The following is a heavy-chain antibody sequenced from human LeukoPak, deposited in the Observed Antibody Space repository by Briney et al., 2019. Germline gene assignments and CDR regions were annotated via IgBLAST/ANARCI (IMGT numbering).Heavy chain of an antibody. D-gene: IGHD2-2*01. V-gene: IGHV3-21*01. CDR1: GFTFSSYS. Sequence: GGSLRLSCAASGFTFSSYSMNWVRQAPGKGLEWVSSISSSSSYIYYADSVKGRFTISRDNAKNSLYLQMNSLRAEGTAVYYCARANSSTNRPTLDYWGQGTLVTVSS. J-gene: IGHJ4*02. CDR3: ARANSSTNRPTLDY. CDR2: ISSSSSYI.